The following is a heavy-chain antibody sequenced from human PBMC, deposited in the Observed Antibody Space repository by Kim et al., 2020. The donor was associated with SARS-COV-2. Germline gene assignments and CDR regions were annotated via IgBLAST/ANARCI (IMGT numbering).Heavy chain of an antibody. V-gene: IGHV3-21*01. Sequence: GGSLRLSCAASGFTFRGSTMTWVRQPPGKGLEWVSSISGSADYIVYADSVKGRFTISRGNAENSLYLHMNSLRAEDTAIYYCARVSGAYPQNFDYWGQGTLVTVSS. CDR3: ARVSGAYPQNFDY. CDR1: GFTFRGST. J-gene: IGHJ4*02. CDR2: ISGSADYI. D-gene: IGHD3-16*01.